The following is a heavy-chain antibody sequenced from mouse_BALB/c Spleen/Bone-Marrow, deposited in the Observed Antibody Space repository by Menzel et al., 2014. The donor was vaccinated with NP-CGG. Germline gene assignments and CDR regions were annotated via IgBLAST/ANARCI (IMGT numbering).Heavy chain of an antibody. V-gene: IGHV1S135*01. Sequence: EVQLQQSGPELVRPGASVKVSCKASGYGFTSYNMYWVKQSHGKSLEWIGYIDPYNGGTSYNQKFKGKATLTVDKSSSTAYMHLSSLTSEDSAVYYCAREDYGSSPDYWCQGTTLTVSS. J-gene: IGHJ2*01. CDR2: IDPYNGGT. CDR1: GYGFTSYN. CDR3: AREDYGSSPDY. D-gene: IGHD1-1*01.